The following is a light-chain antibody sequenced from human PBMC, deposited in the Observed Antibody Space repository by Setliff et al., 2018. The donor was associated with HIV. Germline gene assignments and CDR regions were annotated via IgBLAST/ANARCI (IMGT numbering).Light chain of an antibody. J-gene: IGLJ2*01. CDR3: SSYTTDGTLV. CDR1: SNDIGGYHY. CDR2: EVT. Sequence: HSALAQPASVSGSPGQSITISCTGSSNDIGGYHYVSWYQQHPGSAPKLFIYEVTNRPSGISSRFSGSKSGNAASLTISGLQPEDEADYYCSSYTTDGTLVFGGGTKVTVL. V-gene: IGLV2-14*01.